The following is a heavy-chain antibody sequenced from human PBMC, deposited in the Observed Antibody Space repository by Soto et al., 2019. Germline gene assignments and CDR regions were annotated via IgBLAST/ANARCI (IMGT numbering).Heavy chain of an antibody. D-gene: IGHD3-10*01. CDR1: GDSVISGSYY. CDR3: ARYKRYYTGSGSYAYYFGLDV. V-gene: IGHV4-61*01. Sequence: QVQLQESGPGLVKPSETLSLTCTVSGDSVISGSYYWSWIRQPPGTGLEWIGYISYSGITKYNPSLKSRVTISRDTSKNQVSLKLSSVTGAGTAVYYCARYKRYYTGSGSYAYYFGLDVWGQGTTVTVSS. CDR2: ISYSGIT. J-gene: IGHJ6*02.